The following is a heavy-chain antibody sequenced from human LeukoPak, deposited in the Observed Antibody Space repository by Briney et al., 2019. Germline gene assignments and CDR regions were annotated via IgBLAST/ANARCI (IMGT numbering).Heavy chain of an antibody. V-gene: IGHV4-34*01. D-gene: IGHD4-17*01. Sequence: SETLSLTCAVYGGSFSGYYWSWIRQPPRKGLEWIGEISHSGSTNYNPSLKSRVTISVDTSKNQFSLKLSSVTAADTAVYYCARGNTVISDYWGQGTLVTVSS. CDR3: ARGNTVISDY. J-gene: IGHJ4*02. CDR2: ISHSGST. CDR1: GGSFSGYY.